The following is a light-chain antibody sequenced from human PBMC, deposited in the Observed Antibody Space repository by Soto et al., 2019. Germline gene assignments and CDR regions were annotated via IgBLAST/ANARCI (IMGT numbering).Light chain of an antibody. Sequence: EIVLTQSPATLSLSPGERATLSCRASQSVSSYLAWYQQKPGQAPRLLIYDASNRATGIPARFSGSGSATDFTLTLSSLEPEDFAVYYCQQRSNWPLTFGGGTKVDIK. CDR3: QQRSNWPLT. J-gene: IGKJ4*01. CDR2: DAS. CDR1: QSVSSY. V-gene: IGKV3-11*01.